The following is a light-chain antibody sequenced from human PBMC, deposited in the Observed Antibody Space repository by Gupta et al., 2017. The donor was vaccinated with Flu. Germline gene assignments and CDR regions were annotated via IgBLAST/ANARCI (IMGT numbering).Light chain of an antibody. CDR1: QSVSSSY. CDR3: QQYDGSRYS. V-gene: IGKV3-20*01. J-gene: IGKJ2*03. CDR2: GTS. Sequence: IVLTQSPDTLSLSPGERATLSCRASQSVSSSYLAWYQQKPGQAPRLLMHGTSNRAIGIPDRFSGSGSGTDFTLRISRLEPEDFAVYYCQQYDGSRYSFGQGTKLEI.